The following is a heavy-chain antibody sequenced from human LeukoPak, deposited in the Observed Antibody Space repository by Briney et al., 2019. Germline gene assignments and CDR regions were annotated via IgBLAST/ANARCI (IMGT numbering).Heavy chain of an antibody. D-gene: IGHD2-15*01. CDR2: IIPIFGTA. CDR1: GGTFSGYA. CDR3: ARDIVVVVAASYYYYYGMDV. V-gene: IGHV1-69*01. Sequence: GSSVKVSCKASGGTFSGYAISWVRRAPGQGLEWMGGIIPIFGTANYAQKFQGRVTITADESTSTAYMELSSLRSEDTAVYYCARDIVVVVAASYYYYYGMDVWGKGTTVTVSS. J-gene: IGHJ6*04.